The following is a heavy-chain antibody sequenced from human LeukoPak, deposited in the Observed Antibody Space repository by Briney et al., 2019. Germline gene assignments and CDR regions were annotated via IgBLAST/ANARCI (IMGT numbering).Heavy chain of an antibody. D-gene: IGHD3-3*01. CDR2: INPNSGAT. V-gene: IGHV1-2*02. Sequence: ASVKVSCKASGYTFIAYYIHWMRQAPGQGLEWMGWINPNSGATNYAQKFQGRITMTRDTSINTAYMELYSLNSDDTAVYYCARGRGDFWSGYSPRRYFDYWGQGTLVTVSS. CDR3: ARGRGDFWSGYSPRRYFDY. J-gene: IGHJ4*02. CDR1: GYTFIAYY.